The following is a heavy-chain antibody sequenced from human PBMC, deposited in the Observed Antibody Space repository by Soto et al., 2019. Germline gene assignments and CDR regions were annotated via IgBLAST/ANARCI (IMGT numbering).Heavy chain of an antibody. CDR3: ARDYTWDSGDYGDS. D-gene: IGHD4-17*01. CDR1: GFTFSDYY. Sequence: QMQLVESGGGVVKPGGSLRLSCAASGFTFSDYYMTWVRQAPGKGLEWVSDISNSGSSILYADSVKGRFTISRDNVKNSLYLQMDSLRAEDTAVYYGARDYTWDSGDYGDSWGQGTLVTVSS. CDR2: ISNSGSSI. V-gene: IGHV3-11*01. J-gene: IGHJ5*01.